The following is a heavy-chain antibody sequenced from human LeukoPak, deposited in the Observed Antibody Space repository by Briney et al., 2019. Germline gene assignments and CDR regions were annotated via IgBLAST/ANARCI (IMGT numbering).Heavy chain of an antibody. CDR2: ISAHNGNT. V-gene: IGHV1-18*01. D-gene: IGHD6-19*01. Sequence: ASVKVSCKASGYTFTSYGISWVRQAPGQGLEWMGWISAHNGNTNYAQKLQGRVTMTTDTSTSTAYMELRSLRSDDTAVYYCARDRSSGWFRGPTDYWGQGTLVTVSS. CDR1: GYTFTSYG. J-gene: IGHJ4*02. CDR3: ARDRSSGWFRGPTDY.